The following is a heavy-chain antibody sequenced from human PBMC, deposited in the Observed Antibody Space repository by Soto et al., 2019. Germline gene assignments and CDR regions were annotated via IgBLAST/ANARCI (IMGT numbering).Heavy chain of an antibody. D-gene: IGHD3-22*01. CDR1: GFTFSSYA. V-gene: IGHV3-23*01. CDR2: ISGSGGST. Sequence: VGSLRLSCGASGFTFSSYAMSWVRQAPGKGLEWVSAISGSGGSTYYADSVKGRFTISRDNSKNTLYLQMNSLRAEGTAVYYCAKDRLIGRSPSYFDYWGQGTLVTVSS. J-gene: IGHJ4*02. CDR3: AKDRLIGRSPSYFDY.